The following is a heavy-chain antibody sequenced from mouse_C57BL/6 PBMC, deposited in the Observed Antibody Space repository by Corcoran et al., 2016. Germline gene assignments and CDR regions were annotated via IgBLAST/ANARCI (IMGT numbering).Heavy chain of an antibody. D-gene: IGHD1-1*01. CDR2: INTYSGVP. V-gene: IGHV9-3*01. J-gene: IGHJ3*01. Sequence: QIQLVQSGPELKKPGETVKISCKASGFTFTTYGLSWVKQAPGKGLKWMGWINTYSGVPTYADDFKGRFAFSLETSASTAYLQINNLKNEDTATYVCARWTGSSPFAYWGQGTLVTVSA. CDR1: GFTFTTYG. CDR3: ARWTGSSPFAY.